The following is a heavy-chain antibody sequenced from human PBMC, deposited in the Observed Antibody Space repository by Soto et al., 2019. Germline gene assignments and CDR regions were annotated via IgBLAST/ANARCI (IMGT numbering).Heavy chain of an antibody. CDR2: LSNTGRRT. CDR1: VFPFGANA. Sequence: GGSLRLSCVVSVFPFGANAMSWVRQAPGKGLEWVSGLSNTGRRTSYADSVKGRFNISRDNSENTVYLQMNSLRVEDTAVYYCATEMGATRGPFDNWGQGTLVTVSS. V-gene: IGHV3-23*01. CDR3: ATEMGATRGPFDN. J-gene: IGHJ4*02. D-gene: IGHD1-26*01.